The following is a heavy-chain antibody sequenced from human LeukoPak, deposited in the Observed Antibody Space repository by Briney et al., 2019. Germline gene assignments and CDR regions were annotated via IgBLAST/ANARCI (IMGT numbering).Heavy chain of an antibody. V-gene: IGHV4-30-4*01. CDR2: IYYSGST. CDR1: GGSVSSGDYY. J-gene: IGHJ4*02. CDR3: AKGPRPDITVAHTVEN. Sequence: PSETLSLTCTVSGGSVSSGDYYWSWIRQPPGKGLEWIGYIYYSGSTYYNPSLKSRVTISVDTSKNQFSLKLSSVTAVDTAVYYCAKGPRPDITVAHTVENWGQGTLVTVSS. D-gene: IGHD6-19*01.